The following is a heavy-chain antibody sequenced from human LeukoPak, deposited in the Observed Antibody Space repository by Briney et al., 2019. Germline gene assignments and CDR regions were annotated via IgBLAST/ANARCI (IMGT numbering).Heavy chain of an antibody. CDR2: INHSGST. CDR3: ARGNYDSSGYDYYYYGMDV. V-gene: IGHV4-34*01. D-gene: IGHD3-22*01. J-gene: IGHJ6*02. CDR1: GGSFSGYY. Sequence: SETLSLTCAVYGGSFSGYYWSWIRQPPGKGLEWIGEINHSGSTNYNPSLKSRVTISVDTSKNQFSLKLSFVTAADTAVYYCARGNYDSSGYDYYYYGMDVWGQGTTVTVSS.